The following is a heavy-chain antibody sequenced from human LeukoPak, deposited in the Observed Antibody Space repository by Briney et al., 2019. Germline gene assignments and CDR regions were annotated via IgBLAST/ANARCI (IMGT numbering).Heavy chain of an antibody. V-gene: IGHV4-34*01. CDR1: GGSLSGYY. Sequence: PSETLSLTCAVYGGSLSGYYWSWIRQPPGKGLEWIGEINHSGSTNYNPSLKSRVTISVDTSKNQFSLKLSSVTAADTAVYYCARVRGSSGWLFDYWGQGTLVTVSS. D-gene: IGHD6-19*01. CDR2: INHSGST. CDR3: ARVRGSSGWLFDY. J-gene: IGHJ4*02.